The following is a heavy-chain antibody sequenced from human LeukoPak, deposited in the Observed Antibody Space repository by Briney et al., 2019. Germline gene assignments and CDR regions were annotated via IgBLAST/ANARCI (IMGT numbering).Heavy chain of an antibody. CDR1: GGTFISYA. CDR2: IIPILGIA. V-gene: IGHV1-69*04. J-gene: IGHJ4*02. CDR3: ARARPYYDSTLGWFDY. Sequence: SVKVSCKASGGTFISYAISWVRQAPGQGLEWMGRIIPILGIANYAQKFQGRVTITADKSTSTAYMELSSLRSEDTAVYYCARARPYYDSTLGWFDYWGQGTLVTVSS. D-gene: IGHD3-22*01.